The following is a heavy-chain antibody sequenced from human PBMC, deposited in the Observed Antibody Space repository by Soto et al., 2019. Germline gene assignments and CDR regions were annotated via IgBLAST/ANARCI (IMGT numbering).Heavy chain of an antibody. D-gene: IGHD6-13*01. V-gene: IGHV1-18*01. CDR1: GYTFTSYG. CDR2: ISAYNGNT. CDR3: ARDPFYSGSWYLSDLTTVNAFDI. J-gene: IGHJ3*02. Sequence: ASVKVSCKASGYTFTSYGISWVRQAPGQGLEWMGWISAYNGNTNYAQKLQGRVTMTTDTSTSTAYMELRSLRSDDTAVYYCARDPFYSGSWYLSDLTTVNAFDIWGQGTMVTVSS.